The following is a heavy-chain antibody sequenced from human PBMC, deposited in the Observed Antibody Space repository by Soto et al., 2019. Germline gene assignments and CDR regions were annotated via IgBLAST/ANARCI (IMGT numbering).Heavy chain of an antibody. J-gene: IGHJ5*02. Sequence: EVQLLESGGGLVQSGGSLRLSCEASGFNFTSYSMNWVRQAPGKGLEWVSVISGRAGNTYYADSVKGRFTVSRDNSKNTLYLHMCGLRAEDTAIHGCARVRYCSSTGCSSLYSWGQGTLVTVSS. CDR3: ARVRYCSSTGCSSLYS. D-gene: IGHD2-2*01. V-gene: IGHV3-23*01. CDR1: GFNFTSYS. CDR2: ISGRAGNT.